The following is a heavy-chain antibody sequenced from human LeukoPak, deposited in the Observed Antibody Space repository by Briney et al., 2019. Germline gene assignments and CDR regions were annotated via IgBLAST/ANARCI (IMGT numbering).Heavy chain of an antibody. D-gene: IGHD6-19*01. CDR3: ARAVAVAGTFKFDF. Sequence: SETLSLTCTVSGVSIRGNYWTWIRQPPGKGLDYIGHVFYTGSTTYSPSLTSRVTISIDTSKSHFSLKLTSVTAADTAVYYCARAVAVAGTFKFDFWGQGTLVTVSS. CDR2: VFYTGST. J-gene: IGHJ4*02. CDR1: GVSIRGNY. V-gene: IGHV4-59*01.